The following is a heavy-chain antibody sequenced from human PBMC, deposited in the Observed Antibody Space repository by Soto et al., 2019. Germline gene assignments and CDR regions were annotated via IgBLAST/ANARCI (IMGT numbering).Heavy chain of an antibody. CDR1: GGTFSSYA. D-gene: IGHD3-22*01. CDR2: IIPIFGTA. J-gene: IGHJ5*02. CDR3: AREDYYDSSGYYDHWFDP. Sequence: SVKVSCKASGGTFSSYAISWVRQAPGQGLEWMGGIIPIFGTANYAQKFQGRVTITADESTSTAYMELSSLRSEDTAVYYCAREDYYDSSGYYDHWFDPWGQGTLVTVS. V-gene: IGHV1-69*13.